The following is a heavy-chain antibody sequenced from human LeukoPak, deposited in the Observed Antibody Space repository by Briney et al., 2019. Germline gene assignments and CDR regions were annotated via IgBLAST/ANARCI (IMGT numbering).Heavy chain of an antibody. V-gene: IGHV3-7*01. J-gene: IGHJ4*02. Sequence: GGSLRLSCAASGYTFSTYWMSWVRQAPGKGLEWVANIQQDGSEKYYVDSVKGRFTISRDNAKNSLYLQMNSLRAEDTAVYYCARDKIVGATHFDYWGQGTLVTVSS. CDR2: IQQDGSEK. D-gene: IGHD1-26*01. CDR1: GYTFSTYW. CDR3: ARDKIVGATHFDY.